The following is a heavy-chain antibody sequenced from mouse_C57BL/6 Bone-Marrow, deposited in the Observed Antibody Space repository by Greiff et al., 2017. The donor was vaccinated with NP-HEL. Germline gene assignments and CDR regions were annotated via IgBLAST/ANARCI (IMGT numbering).Heavy chain of an antibody. CDR2: IYLGNGYT. CDR1: GYTFTSYG. CDR3: ARSPYYGSSPTWFAY. D-gene: IGHD1-1*01. Sequence: VQLQQSGAELVRPGSSVKMSCKTSGYTFTSYGINWVKQRPGQGLEWIGYIYLGNGYTEYNEKFKGKATLTSDTSSSTAYMQLSSLTSEDSAIYFCARSPYYGSSPTWFAYWGQGTLVTVSA. J-gene: IGHJ3*01. V-gene: IGHV1-58*01.